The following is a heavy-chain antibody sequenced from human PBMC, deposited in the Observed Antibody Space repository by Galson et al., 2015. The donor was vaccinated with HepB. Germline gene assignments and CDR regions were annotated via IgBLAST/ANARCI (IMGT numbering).Heavy chain of an antibody. D-gene: IGHD3-22*01. Sequence: SLRLSCAVSGFTLNSYGMHWVRQAPGKGLEWVAFIWYDGRNKYYADSVKGRFTISRDNSKNTLYLQMNSLRAEDTAVYHCVRDRPTEYYYDSYGYAYYFDYWGQGTLVTVSS. J-gene: IGHJ4*02. CDR3: VRDRPTEYYYDSYGYAYYFDY. V-gene: IGHV3-30*02. CDR2: IWYDGRNK. CDR1: GFTLNSYG.